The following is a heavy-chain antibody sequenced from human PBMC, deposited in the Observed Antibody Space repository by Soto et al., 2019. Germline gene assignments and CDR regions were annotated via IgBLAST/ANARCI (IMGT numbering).Heavy chain of an antibody. CDR1: GGSISSGGYS. CDR3: ARDIGRSHYVWFDQ. V-gene: IGHV4-30-2*01. CDR2: IYYSGST. D-gene: IGHD4-4*01. Sequence: PSETLSLTCAVSGGSISSGGYSWSWIRQPPGKGLEWIGYIYYSGSTYYNPSLKSRVTMSMDRSKNQFSLKLSSVTAADTAVYYCARDIGRSHYVWFDQWGQGSLVTVS. J-gene: IGHJ5*02.